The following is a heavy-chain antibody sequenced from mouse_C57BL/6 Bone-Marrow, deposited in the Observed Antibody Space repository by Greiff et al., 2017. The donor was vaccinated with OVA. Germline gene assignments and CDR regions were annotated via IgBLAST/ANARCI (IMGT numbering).Heavy chain of an antibody. CDR2: INPSSGYT. D-gene: IGHD2-5*01. V-gene: IGHV1-7*01. CDR3: ASGYSNDY. J-gene: IGHJ2*01. Sequence: QVHVKQSGAELAKPGASVKLSCKASGYTFTSYWMHWVKQRPGQGLEWIGYINPSSGYTKYNQKFKDKATLTADKSSSTAYMQLSSLTYEDSAVYYCASGYSNDYWGQGTTLTVSS. CDR1: GYTFTSYW.